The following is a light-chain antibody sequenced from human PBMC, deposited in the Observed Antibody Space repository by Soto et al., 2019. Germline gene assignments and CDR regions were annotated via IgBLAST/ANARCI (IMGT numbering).Light chain of an antibody. CDR1: QGIDSY. Sequence: IQLTQSPSSPPASVGHRVTTTRPASQGIDSYLAWYQQRPGKVPQLLIYETSILQSGVSSRFSGSGSGTDFTLTISSLQAEDFAVYYCQQYGSSPQVTFGQGTRLEIK. CDR2: ETS. CDR3: QQYGSSPQVT. J-gene: IGKJ5*01. V-gene: IGKV1-9*01.